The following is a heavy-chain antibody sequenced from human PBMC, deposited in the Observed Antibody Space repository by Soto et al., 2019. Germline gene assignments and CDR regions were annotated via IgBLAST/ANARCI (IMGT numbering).Heavy chain of an antibody. CDR3: ARVPAAASTIPSLWFDP. Sequence: PSETLSLTCNVSGGSISRYHWSWIRQPPGKGLEWIGYIHYSGSTKYNPSLKSRVTISVDTSKNQFSLKLTSVTAADTAVYFCARVPAAASTIPSLWFDPWGQGTLVTVSS. CDR1: GGSISRYH. V-gene: IGHV4-59*01. D-gene: IGHD6-25*01. CDR2: IHYSGST. J-gene: IGHJ5*02.